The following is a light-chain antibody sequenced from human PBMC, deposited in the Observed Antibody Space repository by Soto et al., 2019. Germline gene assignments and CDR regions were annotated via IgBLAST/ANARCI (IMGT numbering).Light chain of an antibody. J-gene: IGKJ3*01. CDR2: GAS. CDR1: QSVSSSY. V-gene: IGKV3-20*01. Sequence: EIVLTQSPGTLSLSPGERATLSCRARQSVSSSYLAWYQQKRGQAHRLLIYGASSRATGIPDRFSGSESGTDFTLTISRLEPEDFAVYYCHQYGSSPRFTFGPGTKVDIK. CDR3: HQYGSSPRFT.